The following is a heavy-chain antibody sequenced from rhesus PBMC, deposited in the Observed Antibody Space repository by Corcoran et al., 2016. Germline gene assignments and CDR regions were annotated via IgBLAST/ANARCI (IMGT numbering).Heavy chain of an antibody. CDR1: GGSFSSYW. J-gene: IGHJ4*01. CDR3: ARSYSGYHLGFDY. V-gene: IGHV4-80*01. CDR2: INGNSGST. Sequence: QVQLQESGPGLVKPSETLSLTCAVSGGSFSSYWWSWIRQPPGKGLEWIGEINGNSGSTNYNPSLKSQVTMSKYASRIQISLKLSSVTAAATAVYYCARSYSGYHLGFDYWGQGVLVTGSS. D-gene: IGHD1-44*01.